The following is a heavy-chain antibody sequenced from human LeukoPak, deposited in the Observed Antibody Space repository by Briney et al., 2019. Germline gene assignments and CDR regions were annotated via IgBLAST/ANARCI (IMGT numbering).Heavy chain of an antibody. Sequence: ASVKVSCKASGYIFSSYGISWVRQATGQGLEWMGWMNPNSGNTGYAQKFQGRVTMTRNTSISTAYMELSSLRSEDTAVYYCARGQLYYDSSGYYGSWGQGTLVTVSS. CDR3: ARGQLYYDSSGYYGS. V-gene: IGHV1-8*02. D-gene: IGHD3-22*01. J-gene: IGHJ4*02. CDR1: GYIFSSYG. CDR2: MNPNSGNT.